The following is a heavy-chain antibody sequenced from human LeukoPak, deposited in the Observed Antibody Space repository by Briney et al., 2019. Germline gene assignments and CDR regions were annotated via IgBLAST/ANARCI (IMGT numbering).Heavy chain of an antibody. CDR3: ASETTYYYDSSLGY. Sequence: PGGSLRLPCAASGYTFSSYSMNWVRQAPGKGLEWVSSISSSSSYIYYADSVKGRFTISRDNAKNSLYLQMNSLRAEDTAVYYCASETTYYYDSSLGYWGQGTLVTVSS. V-gene: IGHV3-21*01. D-gene: IGHD3-22*01. CDR1: GYTFSSYS. J-gene: IGHJ4*02. CDR2: ISSSSSYI.